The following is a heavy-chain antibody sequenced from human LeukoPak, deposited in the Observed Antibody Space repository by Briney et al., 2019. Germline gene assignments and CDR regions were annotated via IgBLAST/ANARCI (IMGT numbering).Heavy chain of an antibody. Sequence: NPSETLSLTCTVSGGSISSDDYYWSWIRQHPGKGLEWIGYVFHSGSTYYNPSLKSRVTISVDTSKNQFSLKLSSVTAADTAVYYCASGGPMIVVASQKHQFDYWGQGTLVTVSS. CDR1: GGSISSDDYY. CDR3: ASGGPMIVVASQKHQFDY. V-gene: IGHV4-31*03. J-gene: IGHJ4*02. D-gene: IGHD3-22*01. CDR2: VFHSGST.